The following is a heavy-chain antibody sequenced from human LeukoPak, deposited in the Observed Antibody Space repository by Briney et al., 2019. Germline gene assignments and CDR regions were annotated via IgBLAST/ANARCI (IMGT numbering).Heavy chain of an antibody. Sequence: PSETLSLTCTVSGGSISSYYWSWIRQPPGKGLEWIGYIYYSGSTNYNPSLKSRVTIPVDTSKNQFSLKLSSVTAADTAVYYCARDSLESLTYGDYNFMDVWGQGTTVTVSS. J-gene: IGHJ6*02. D-gene: IGHD4-17*01. CDR3: ARDSLESLTYGDYNFMDV. V-gene: IGHV4-59*01. CDR1: GGSISSYY. CDR2: IYYSGST.